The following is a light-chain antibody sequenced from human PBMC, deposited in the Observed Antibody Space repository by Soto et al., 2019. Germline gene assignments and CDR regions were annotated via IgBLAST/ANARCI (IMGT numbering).Light chain of an antibody. CDR1: TEAVTRGHY. CDR2: STS. V-gene: IGLV7-43*01. CDR3: LLLEERAVV. J-gene: IGLJ3*02. Sequence: QAVVTQEPSLTVSPGGTVTLTCASSTEAVTRGHYPNWFQLKPGQPPRAVIYSTSTRHSWTPARFSGSLLGGKAALTLSGVQPEDGADYFCLLLEERAVVFGGGAKLTVL.